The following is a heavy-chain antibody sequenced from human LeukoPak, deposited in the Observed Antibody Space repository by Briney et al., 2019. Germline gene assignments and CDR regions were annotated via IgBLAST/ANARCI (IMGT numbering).Heavy chain of an antibody. CDR2: TQYDGINK. V-gene: IGHV3-30*02. J-gene: IGHJ4*02. CDR1: GFTFSSYG. D-gene: IGHD2-15*01. Sequence: GGSLRLSCVASGFTFSSYGMHWVRQAPGKGLEWVAFTQYDGINKYYADSVKGRFTISRDNSKNTLYLQMNSLRVEDTAVYYCVKDPSVVAVHFDYWGQGTLVTVSS. CDR3: VKDPSVVAVHFDY.